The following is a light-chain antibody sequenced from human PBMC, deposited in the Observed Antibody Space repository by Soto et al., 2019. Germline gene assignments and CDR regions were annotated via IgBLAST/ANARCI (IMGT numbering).Light chain of an antibody. J-gene: IGKJ1*01. Sequence: DTVLTQTPLSPPVTLGQPASISCRSSQSLVYSDGNTYLSWLQQRPGQPPRLLIYQVSNRFSGVPDRFSGSGAGTDFTLKISRVEADDVGVYFCLQFAHFPRTVGQGTKVEI. CDR2: QVS. V-gene: IGKV2-24*01. CDR1: QSLVYSDGNTY. CDR3: LQFAHFPRT.